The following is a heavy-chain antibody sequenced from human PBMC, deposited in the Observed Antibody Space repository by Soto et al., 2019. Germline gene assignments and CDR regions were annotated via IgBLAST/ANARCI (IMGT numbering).Heavy chain of an antibody. CDR2: MNPNSGNT. CDR3: ARGGGSYGRGRFDP. J-gene: IGHJ5*02. CDR1: GYTFTRYD. V-gene: IGHV1-8*01. Sequence: QAQLVQSGAEVKKPGASVKVSCKASGYTFTRYDINWVRQATGHGLEWMGWMNPNSGNTGYAQKFQGRVTMTRNTSISTAYRELSTLRSEDTAVYDCARGGGSYGRGRFDPWGQGTLVTFSS. D-gene: IGHD1-26*01.